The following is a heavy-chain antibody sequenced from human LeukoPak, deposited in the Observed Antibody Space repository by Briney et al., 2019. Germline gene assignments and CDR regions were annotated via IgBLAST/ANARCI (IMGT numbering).Heavy chain of an antibody. V-gene: IGHV6-1*01. CDR1: GDSFSSNSAA. D-gene: IGHD3-22*01. Sequence: SQTLSLTCAISGDSFSSNSAAWNWLRQSPSRGLEWLGRTYYRSKLYNDYAVSVKSRITINPDTSKNQFSLQLNSVTPEDTAVYYCARDPGSYDSSGYYYRYYYYMDVWGKGTTVTVSS. CDR2: TYYRSKLYN. J-gene: IGHJ6*03. CDR3: ARDPGSYDSSGYYYRYYYYMDV.